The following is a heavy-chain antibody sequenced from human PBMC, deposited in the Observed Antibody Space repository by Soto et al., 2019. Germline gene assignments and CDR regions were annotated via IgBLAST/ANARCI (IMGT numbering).Heavy chain of an antibody. Sequence: QVQLQESGPGLVKPSGTLSLTCSVSGAPISSTSSYDWWSWVRQPPGKGLEWIGEIYHSGSTNYNPSLKSRVTTSVDKSRNQCSLRLSSVTAADTAVYYCAKMEGATLVDYWGQGTLVTVSS. CDR1: GAPISSTSSYDW. V-gene: IGHV4-4*02. D-gene: IGHD1-26*01. CDR3: AKMEGATLVDY. J-gene: IGHJ4*02. CDR2: IYHSGST.